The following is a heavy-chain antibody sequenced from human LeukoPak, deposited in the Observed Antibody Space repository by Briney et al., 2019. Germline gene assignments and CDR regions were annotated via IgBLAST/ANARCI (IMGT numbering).Heavy chain of an antibody. J-gene: IGHJ3*01. CDR2: MYYSGHT. CDR3: ARDTRGAFDL. D-gene: IGHD2-2*01. Sequence: AWQRLSPTCTVSRAPPTGFFSSWIRETPRKGQEWIAYMYYSGHTRYNSSLKSRVIISVDKSKNQLSLNLSSVTAAETAVYYCARDTRGAFDLWGQGTMVTSSS. CDR1: RAPPTGFF. V-gene: IGHV4-59*01.